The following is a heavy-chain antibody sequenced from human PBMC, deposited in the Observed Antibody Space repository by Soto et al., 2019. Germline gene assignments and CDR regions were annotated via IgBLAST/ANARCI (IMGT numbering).Heavy chain of an antibody. CDR1: GFTFSNYA. CDR3: AKTAAPRGDYYFDY. CDR2: ISGSGSTT. Sequence: EVQLLDSGGGLVQPGGSLRLSCAASGFTFSNYAMSWVRQAPGKGLEWVSSISGSGSTTYYTDSVKGRFTISRDTSESTLSPQMDSLRAEDTAIYYCAKTAAPRGDYYFDYWGQGTLLTVSS. D-gene: IGHD2-2*01. J-gene: IGHJ4*02. V-gene: IGHV3-23*01.